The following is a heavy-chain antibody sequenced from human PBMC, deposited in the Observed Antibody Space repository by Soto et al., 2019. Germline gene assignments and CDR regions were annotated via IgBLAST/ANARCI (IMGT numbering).Heavy chain of an antibody. D-gene: IGHD2-21*01. CDR3: AKDAVYNDGLWLMDH. CDR1: GLPHSTLA. Sequence: WGSLILSCTASGLPHSTLAMRWVRQAPGKGLECVAGIYGSGRGIEYADSVKGRFTISRDNSRNTVYLQMTDLRADDTAVYYCAKDAVYNDGLWLMDHWGQGTQVTVSS. CDR2: IYGSGRGI. V-gene: IGHV3-23*05. J-gene: IGHJ4*02.